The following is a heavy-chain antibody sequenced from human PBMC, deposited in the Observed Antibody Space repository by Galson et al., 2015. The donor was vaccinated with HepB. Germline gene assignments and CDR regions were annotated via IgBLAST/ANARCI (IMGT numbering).Heavy chain of an antibody. CDR3: ARDKGYDYVWGSYRSQGYFDY. D-gene: IGHD3-16*02. CDR2: ISSSSSYT. CDR1: GFTFSDYY. V-gene: IGHV3-11*06. Sequence: SLRLSCAASGFTFSDYYMSWIRQAPGKGLEWVSYISSSSSYTNYADSVKGRFTISRDNAKNSLYLQMNSLRAEDTAVYYCARDKGYDYVWGSYRSQGYFDYWGQGTLVTVSS. J-gene: IGHJ4*02.